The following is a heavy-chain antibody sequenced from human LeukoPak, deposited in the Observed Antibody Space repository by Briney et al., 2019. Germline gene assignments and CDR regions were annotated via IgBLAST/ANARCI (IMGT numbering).Heavy chain of an antibody. J-gene: IGHJ6*03. V-gene: IGHV1-18*01. Sequence: ASVKVSCKASGYTFTSYGISWVRQAPGQGLEWMGWISAYNGNTNYAQKLQGRVTMTTDTSTSTAYIELRSLRSDDTAVYYCARETKRYYDILTGYWGHYYYYYMDVWGKGTTVTISS. D-gene: IGHD3-9*01. CDR3: ARETKRYYDILTGYWGHYYYYYMDV. CDR2: ISAYNGNT. CDR1: GYTFTSYG.